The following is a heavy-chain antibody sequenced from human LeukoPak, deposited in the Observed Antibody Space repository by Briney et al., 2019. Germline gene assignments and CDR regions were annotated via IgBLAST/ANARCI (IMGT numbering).Heavy chain of an antibody. CDR3: ARKAIYCSTTTCPYDAFDI. J-gene: IGHJ3*02. D-gene: IGHD2-2*01. V-gene: IGHV4-4*07. CDR2: IDTSGST. CDR1: GGSISSYY. Sequence: SETLSLTCTVSGGSISSYYWSWIRQPAGKGLEWIGRIDTSGSTTYNPSLKSRVTMSVDTSKNQFSLKLTSVTAADTAVYYCARKAIYCSTTTCPYDAFDIWGQGTMVTVSS.